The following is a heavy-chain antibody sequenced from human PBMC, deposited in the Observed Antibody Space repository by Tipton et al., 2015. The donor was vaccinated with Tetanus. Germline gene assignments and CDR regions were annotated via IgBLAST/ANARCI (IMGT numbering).Heavy chain of an antibody. CDR1: GGSLRSGDHY. J-gene: IGHJ3*01. D-gene: IGHD4-17*01. V-gene: IGHV4-61*08. Sequence: TLSLTCTVSGGSLRSGDHYWSWIRQPPGKGLEWLAYISASGSTNSNYSLKSRITISRDTSKNQFSLKLASVTAADTAVYFCARPSTTVTPRAFDVWGQGTMVTVSS. CDR3: ARPSTTVTPRAFDV. CDR2: ISASGST.